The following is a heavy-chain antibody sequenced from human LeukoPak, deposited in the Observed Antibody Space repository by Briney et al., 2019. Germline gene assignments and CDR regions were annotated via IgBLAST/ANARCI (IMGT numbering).Heavy chain of an antibody. D-gene: IGHD3-10*01. Sequence: GGSLRLSCAASGFTFSSYEMNWVRQAPGKGLEWVSYISSSGSTIYYADSVKGRFTISRDNAKNSLYLQMNSLRAEDTAVYYCARVVGLGAIDLWGHGTMVTVSS. CDR3: ARVVGLGAIDL. J-gene: IGHJ3*01. CDR2: ISSSGSTI. V-gene: IGHV3-48*03. CDR1: GFTFSSYE.